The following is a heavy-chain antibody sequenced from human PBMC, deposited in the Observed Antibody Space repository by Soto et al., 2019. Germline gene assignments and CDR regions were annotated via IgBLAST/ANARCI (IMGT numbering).Heavy chain of an antibody. Sequence: EVQLVESGGGLVKPGGSLRLSCAASGFTFSNAWMNWVRQAPGKGLEWVGRIKSKTDGGTTDYAAPVRGRFTISRDDSKHTLYLQMNSLKTEDTAVYYCTTDPIDYDFYGMDVWGQGTTVTVSS. V-gene: IGHV3-15*07. CDR2: IKSKTDGGTT. J-gene: IGHJ6*02. D-gene: IGHD3-3*01. CDR1: GFTFSNAW. CDR3: TTDPIDYDFYGMDV.